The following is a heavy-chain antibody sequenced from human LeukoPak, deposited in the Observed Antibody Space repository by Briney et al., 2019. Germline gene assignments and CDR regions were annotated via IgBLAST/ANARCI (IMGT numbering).Heavy chain of an antibody. V-gene: IGHV4-39*01. J-gene: IGHJ4*02. Sequence: PSETLSLTCTVSGGSISSSSYYWGWIRQPPGKGLEWIGSIYYSGSTYYNPSLKSRVTISEDTSKNQFSLKLSSVTAADTAVYCCARRSGSYVDYWGQGTLVTVSS. CDR2: IYYSGST. CDR1: GGSISSSSYY. D-gene: IGHD1-26*01. CDR3: ARRSGSYVDY.